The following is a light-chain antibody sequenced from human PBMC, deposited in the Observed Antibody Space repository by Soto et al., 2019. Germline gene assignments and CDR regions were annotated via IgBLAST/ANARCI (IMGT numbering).Light chain of an antibody. CDR1: SGHSSYI. CDR3: ETWDSNTRV. Sequence: QSVLTQSSSASASLGSSVKLTCTLSSGHSSYIIAWHQQQPGKAPRYLMKLEGSGSYNKGSGVPDRFSGSSSGADRYLTISNLQFADEADYYCETWDSNTRVFCGGTKLTVL. V-gene: IGLV4-60*02. J-gene: IGLJ3*02. CDR2: LEGSGSY.